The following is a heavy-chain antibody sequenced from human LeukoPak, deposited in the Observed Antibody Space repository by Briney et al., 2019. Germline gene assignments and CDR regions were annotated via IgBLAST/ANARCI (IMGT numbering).Heavy chain of an antibody. CDR1: GGSISSSY. J-gene: IGHJ4*02. V-gene: IGHV3-11*01. Sequence: LSLTCTVSGGSISSSYWSWIRQAPGKGLEWVSYISSSGSTIYYADSVKGRFTISRDNAKNSLYLQMNSLRAEDTAVYYCARDALRYSSGWYDYWGQGTLVTVSS. CDR3: ARDALRYSSGWYDY. D-gene: IGHD6-19*01. CDR2: ISSSGSTI.